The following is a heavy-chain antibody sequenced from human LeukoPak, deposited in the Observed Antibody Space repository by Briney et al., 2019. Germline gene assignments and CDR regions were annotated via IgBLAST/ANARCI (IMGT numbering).Heavy chain of an antibody. D-gene: IGHD4-17*01. V-gene: IGHV3-30-3*01. J-gene: IGHJ6*02. CDR1: GFAFSSYA. CDR3: ARGGYGDYSSYYYGMDV. Sequence: GGSLRLSCAASGFAFSSYAMHWVRQAPGKGLEWVAVISYDGSNKYYADSVKGRFTISRDNSKNTLYLQMNSLRAEDTAVYYCARGGYGDYSSYYYGMDVWGQGTTVTVSS. CDR2: ISYDGSNK.